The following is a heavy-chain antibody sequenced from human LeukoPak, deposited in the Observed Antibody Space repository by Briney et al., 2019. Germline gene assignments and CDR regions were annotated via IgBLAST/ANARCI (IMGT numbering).Heavy chain of an antibody. CDR2: ISSSGSTI. CDR1: GFTFSSYD. J-gene: IGHJ4*02. Sequence: GGSLRLSCATSGFTFSSYDMNWVRQAPGKGLEWVSYISSSGSTIYYAGSVKGRFTISRDNAKNSLYLQMNSLRAEDTAVYYCALSGYSSTWSAFDYWGQGTLVTVSS. CDR3: ALSGYSSTWSAFDY. V-gene: IGHV3-48*03. D-gene: IGHD6-13*01.